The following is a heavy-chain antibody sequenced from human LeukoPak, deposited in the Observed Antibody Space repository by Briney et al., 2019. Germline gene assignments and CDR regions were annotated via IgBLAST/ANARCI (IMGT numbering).Heavy chain of an antibody. V-gene: IGHV3-7*03. Sequence: GGSLRLSCAVSGFTFSGFWMSWSRQAPGKGLEWVASINSDGSEGYYADVVKGRFTISRDNAKSSLYLQINSLRAEDTAVYYCARSSYSSSSSAWGQGTMVTVSS. CDR2: INSDGSEG. J-gene: IGHJ3*01. D-gene: IGHD6-6*01. CDR1: GFTFSGFW. CDR3: ARSSYSSSSSA.